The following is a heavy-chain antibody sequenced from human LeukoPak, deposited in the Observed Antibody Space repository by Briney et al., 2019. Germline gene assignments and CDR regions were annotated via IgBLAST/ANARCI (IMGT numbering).Heavy chain of an antibody. D-gene: IGHD4-17*01. CDR1: GGXISSYY. V-gene: IGHV4-59*01. CDR2: MYYSGST. J-gene: IGHJ6*02. Sequence: SETLSLTCTVSGGXISSYYCSWIRQPPGKELEWIGYMYYSGSTNYNPSLKNRVTISVDTSKNQFSLKLSSVTAADTAVYYCASGSSTVKYYYGIDVWGRGTTVTVSS. CDR3: ASGSSTVKYYYGIDV.